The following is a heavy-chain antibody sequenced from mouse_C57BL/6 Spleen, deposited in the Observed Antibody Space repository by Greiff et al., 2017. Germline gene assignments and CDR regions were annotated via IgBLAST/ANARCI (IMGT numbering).Heavy chain of an antibody. D-gene: IGHD2-4*01. CDR3: ARKDYDYDVGNAMDY. CDR2: IYPGSGST. V-gene: IGHV1-55*01. Sequence: QVQLQQPGAELVKPGASVKMSCKASGYTFTSYWITWVKQRPGQGLEWIGDIYPGSGSTNYNEKFKSKATLTVDTASSTAYMQLSSLTSEDSAVYYCARKDYDYDVGNAMDYWGQGTSVTVSS. J-gene: IGHJ4*01. CDR1: GYTFTSYW.